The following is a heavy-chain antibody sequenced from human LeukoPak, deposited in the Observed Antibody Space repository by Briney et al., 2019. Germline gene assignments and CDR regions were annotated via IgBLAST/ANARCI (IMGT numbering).Heavy chain of an antibody. D-gene: IGHD2-2*01. CDR1: GYTFTNYY. CDR3: ARGGRYAPSDY. CDR2: INPNGGGT. Sequence: ASVKISCKTSGYTFTNYYIHWVRQAPGQGLEWMGVINPNGGGTKYAQKFQGRVTMTRDTSTTVYMELSNLRSEDTALYYCARGGRYAPSDYWGQGTLVTVSS. J-gene: IGHJ4*02. V-gene: IGHV1-46*01.